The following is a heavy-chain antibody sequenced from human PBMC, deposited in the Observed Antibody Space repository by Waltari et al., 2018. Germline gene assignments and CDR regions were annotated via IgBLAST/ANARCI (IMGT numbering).Heavy chain of an antibody. D-gene: IGHD3-10*01. CDR1: GGSFSGYY. V-gene: IGHV4-34*01. CDR2: INHSGST. CDR3: ARGTGYYGPTDYFDY. J-gene: IGHJ4*02. Sequence: QVQLQQWGAGLLKPSETLSLTCAVYGGSFSGYYWSWIRQPPGKGLEWIGEINHSGSTNYNPSLKSRVTISVDTSKNQFSLKLSSVTAADTAVYYCARGTGYYGPTDYFDYWGQGTLVTVSS.